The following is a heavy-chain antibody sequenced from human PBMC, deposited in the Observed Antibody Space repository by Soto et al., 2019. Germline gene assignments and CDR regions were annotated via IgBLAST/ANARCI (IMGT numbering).Heavy chain of an antibody. D-gene: IGHD4-17*01. Sequence: GGSLRLSCAASGFTFNTYGMHWVRQAPGKGLEWVAVIWYDGTNKYYADSVKGRFTISRDNSKNTLFLQMNSLRAEDTAVYYCATFGDYVFEYWGQGTLVTVSS. CDR2: IWYDGTNK. V-gene: IGHV3-33*01. CDR1: GFTFNTYG. CDR3: ATFGDYVFEY. J-gene: IGHJ4*02.